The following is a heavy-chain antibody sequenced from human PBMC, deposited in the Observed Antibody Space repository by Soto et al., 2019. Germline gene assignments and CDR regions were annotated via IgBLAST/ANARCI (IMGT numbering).Heavy chain of an antibody. D-gene: IGHD4-17*01. V-gene: IGHV3-30*18. CDR2: ISYDGNNK. Sequence: QLVESGGGVVPPGAFLRLSCAASGFTFSTFGMHWVRQTPGKGLEWVAVISYDGNNKVYADSVKGRFTISRDNFKNTVDLVMNNLKVDDTAVYYCAKDLQAYGDYDYYCYGLDVWGQGATVSVSS. CDR1: GFTFSTFG. J-gene: IGHJ6*02. CDR3: AKDLQAYGDYDYYCYGLDV.